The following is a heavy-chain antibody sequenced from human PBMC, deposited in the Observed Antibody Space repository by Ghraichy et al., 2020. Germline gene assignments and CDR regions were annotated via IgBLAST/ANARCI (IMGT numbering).Heavy chain of an antibody. J-gene: IGHJ1*01. CDR1: GASIGSRGYY. D-gene: IGHD3-22*01. Sequence: ESLNISCNVSGASIGSRGYYWGWIRQPPGKALEWIGSIFYTGSTYYNPSLTSRLTLSVDTSRNQFSFKLTSVTAADTAVYYCASHKDRSGSFYKSGGPGTLVTVS. CDR3: ASHKDRSGSFYKS. CDR2: IFYTGST. V-gene: IGHV4-39*01.